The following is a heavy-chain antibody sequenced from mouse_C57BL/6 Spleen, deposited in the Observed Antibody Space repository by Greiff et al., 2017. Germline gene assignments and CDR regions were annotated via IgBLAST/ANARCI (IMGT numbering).Heavy chain of an antibody. CDR1: GFTFTDYY. V-gene: IGHV7-3*01. J-gene: IGHJ4*01. CDR2: IRYKANGYTT. D-gene: IGHD1-1*01. Sequence: EVQLVESGGGLVQPGGSLSLSCAASGFTFTDYYMSWVCQPPGTALEWLGFIRYKANGYTTEYSASVKGRFTISRDNSQSILYLQMNALRAEDSAAYYCAGYYYGNAMDYWGQGTSVTVSS. CDR3: AGYYYGNAMDY.